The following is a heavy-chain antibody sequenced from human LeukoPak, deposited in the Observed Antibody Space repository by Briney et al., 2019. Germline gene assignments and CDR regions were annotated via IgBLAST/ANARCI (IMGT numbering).Heavy chain of an antibody. CDR2: LSGSGGNT. CDR3: AKGSYYYDSADYFDY. V-gene: IGHV3-23*01. J-gene: IGHJ4*02. CDR1: GFTFSSYA. D-gene: IGHD3-22*01. Sequence: GGSLRLSCAASGFTFSSYAMSWVRQAPGKGLEWVSTLSGSGGNTYYADSVKGRVTISRHNSKNTLYLQMNSLRAEDTAVYHCAKGSYYYDSADYFDYWGQGTLVTVSS.